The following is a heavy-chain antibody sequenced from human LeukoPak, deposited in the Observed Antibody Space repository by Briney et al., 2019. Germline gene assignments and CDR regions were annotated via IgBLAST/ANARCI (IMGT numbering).Heavy chain of an antibody. D-gene: IGHD1-14*01. CDR3: VRGLLNPPDF. CDR1: GYTFITHD. CDR2: MSPNTGAT. J-gene: IGHJ4*02. V-gene: IGHV1-8*01. Sequence: GASVKVSCKASGYTFITHDINWVRQAPGQGLEWMGWMSPNTGATGYAQKFRDRVTMSSNTSDSTAYLELDRLTFDDTAVYFCVRGLLNPPDFWGQGTLVTVSS.